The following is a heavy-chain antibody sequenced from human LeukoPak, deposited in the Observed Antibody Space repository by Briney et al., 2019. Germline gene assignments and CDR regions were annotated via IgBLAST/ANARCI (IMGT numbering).Heavy chain of an antibody. J-gene: IGHJ3*02. D-gene: IGHD6-19*01. V-gene: IGHV3-33*01. CDR1: GFTFSSYG. CDR3: SRIGEGIEVAIGVFDI. Sequence: GRSLRLSCAASGFTFSSYGMHWVRQAPGKGLEWVAVIWYDGSNKYYADSVKGRFTISRDNSKNTLYLQSNSLRAEDTAVYYCSRIGEGIEVAIGVFDIWAQGTLVPVSS. CDR2: IWYDGSNK.